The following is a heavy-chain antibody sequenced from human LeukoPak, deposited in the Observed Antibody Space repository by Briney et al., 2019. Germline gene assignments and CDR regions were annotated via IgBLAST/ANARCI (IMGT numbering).Heavy chain of an antibody. Sequence: GSLRLSCAASGFTFSNAWMNWVRQAPGKGLEWVGRIKSKTDGGTTDYAAPVKGRFTISRDDSKNTLYLQMNSLKTEDTAVYYWTTGPGSPQVVPAARSLFPPGGGSMAPTYYYYGMDVWGQGTTVTVSS. CDR2: IKSKTDGGTT. V-gene: IGHV3-15*07. D-gene: IGHD2-2*01. CDR3: TTGPGSPQVVPAARSLFPPGGGSMAPTYYYYGMDV. CDR1: GFTFSNAW. J-gene: IGHJ6*02.